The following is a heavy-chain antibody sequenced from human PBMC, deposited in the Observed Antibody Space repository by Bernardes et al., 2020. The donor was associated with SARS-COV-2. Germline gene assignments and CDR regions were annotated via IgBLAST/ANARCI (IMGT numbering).Heavy chain of an antibody. J-gene: IGHJ6*02. V-gene: IGHV5-51*01. Sequence: GESLKISCKGSGYSFTSYWIGWVRQMPGKDLEWMGIIYPGDSDTRYSPSFQGQVTISADKSISTAYLQWSSLKASDTAMYYCASGYYDSSQNYYYYYGMDVWGQGTTVTVSS. CDR1: GYSFTSYW. CDR2: IYPGDSDT. CDR3: ASGYYDSSQNYYYYYGMDV. D-gene: IGHD3-22*01.